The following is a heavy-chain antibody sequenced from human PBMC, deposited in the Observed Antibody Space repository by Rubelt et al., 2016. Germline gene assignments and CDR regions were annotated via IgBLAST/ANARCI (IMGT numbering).Heavy chain of an antibody. D-gene: IGHD5-24*01. V-gene: IGHV3-30*04. CDR1: FTFSSYA. Sequence: FTFSSYALHWVRQAPGKGLEWVALISYDGSNKYYADSVKGRFTISRDNSENTLYLQMNSLRADDTALYFCARDGGGWLQFIGICDWGQGTLVTVSS. J-gene: IGHJ4*02. CDR2: ISYDGSNK. CDR3: ARDGGGWLQFIGICD.